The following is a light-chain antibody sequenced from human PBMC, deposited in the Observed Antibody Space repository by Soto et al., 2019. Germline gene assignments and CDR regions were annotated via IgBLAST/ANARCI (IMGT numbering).Light chain of an antibody. CDR3: QEYTTYSRT. J-gene: IGKJ1*01. CDR2: DVS. CDR1: QSISRW. Sequence: DIQRTQSPSTMSAAEGDRVTITCRVSQSISRWLAWYQQTPGKAPTVLIYDVSTLASGVPSRFSGGGSGTEFTLTITRLQPDDFATYYCQEYTTYSRTFGQGTKVEVK. V-gene: IGKV1-5*01.